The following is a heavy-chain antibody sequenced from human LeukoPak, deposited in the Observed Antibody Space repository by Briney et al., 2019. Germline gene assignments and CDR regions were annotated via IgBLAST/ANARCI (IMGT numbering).Heavy chain of an antibody. Sequence: ASVKVSCKASGYTFTSYGIGWVRQAPGQGLEWVGWISIYNGKTYYAQSLQDRVTMTTDTSTNTVYMELRSLKSGDTAVYYCARACHLVVVTAEGAFFDPWGQGTLDTVSS. D-gene: IGHD2-21*02. J-gene: IGHJ5*02. V-gene: IGHV1-18*01. CDR3: ARACHLVVVTAEGAFFDP. CDR1: GYTFTSYG. CDR2: ISIYNGKT.